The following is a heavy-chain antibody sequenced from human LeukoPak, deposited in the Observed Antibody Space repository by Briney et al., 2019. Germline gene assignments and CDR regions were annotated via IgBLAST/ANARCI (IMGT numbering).Heavy chain of an antibody. CDR1: GDSITSGSYY. CDR2: IYYTGGT. J-gene: IGHJ3*02. V-gene: IGHV4-31*03. CDR3: ARAPGAFDI. Sequence: SETLSLTCTVSGDSITSGSYYWAWIRQHPGKGLEWIGYIYYTGGTHYNPSLKSRLTISVDTSENHFSLKLSSVTAADTAIYFCARAPGAFDIWGRGTTVTVSS.